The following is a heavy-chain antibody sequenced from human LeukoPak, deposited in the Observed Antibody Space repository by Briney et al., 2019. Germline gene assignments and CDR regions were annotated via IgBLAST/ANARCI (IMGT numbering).Heavy chain of an antibody. D-gene: IGHD3-22*01. J-gene: IGHJ5*02. V-gene: IGHV4-59*12. CDR1: GGSIGSYY. Sequence: SETLSLTCTVSGGSIGSYYWSWIRQPPGKGLEWIGYIYYSGSTNYNPSLKSRVTISVDTSKNQFSLKLSSVTAADTAVYYCARDPGALITMTINNWFDPWGQGTLVTVSS. CDR3: ARDPGALITMTINNWFDP. CDR2: IYYSGST.